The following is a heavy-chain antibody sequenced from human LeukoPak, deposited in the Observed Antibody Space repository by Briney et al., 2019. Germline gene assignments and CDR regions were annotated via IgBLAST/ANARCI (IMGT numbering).Heavy chain of an antibody. Sequence: SQTLSLTCAISGDSVSSNSAAWNWTRQSPSRGLEWLGRTYYRSKWYNDYAVSVKSRITINPDTSKNQFSLQLNSVTPEDTSVYYCAVGCRSCYPHYGMDVWGQGPTVTVSS. CDR2: TYYRSKWYN. V-gene: IGHV6-1*01. CDR3: AVGCRSCYPHYGMDV. D-gene: IGHD2-15*01. J-gene: IGHJ6*02. CDR1: GDSVSSNSAA.